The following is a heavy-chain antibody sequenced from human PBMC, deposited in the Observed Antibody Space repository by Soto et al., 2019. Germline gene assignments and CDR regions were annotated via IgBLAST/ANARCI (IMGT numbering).Heavy chain of an antibody. V-gene: IGHV3-23*01. CDR3: AIHDLPPPYDILTGYYQRFDY. D-gene: IGHD3-9*01. J-gene: IGHJ4*02. CDR2: ISGSGGST. CDR1: GFTFSSYA. Sequence: EVQLLESGGGLVQPGGSLRLSCAASGFTFSSYAMSWVRQAPGKGLEWVSAISGSGGSTYYADSVKGRFTISRDNSKNTLYLHMNSLRAEDTAVYYCAIHDLPPPYDILTGYYQRFDYWGQGTLVTVSS.